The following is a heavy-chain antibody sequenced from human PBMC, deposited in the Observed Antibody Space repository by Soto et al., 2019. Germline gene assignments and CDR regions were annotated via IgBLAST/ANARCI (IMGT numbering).Heavy chain of an antibody. V-gene: IGHV5-51*01. Sequence: PGESLKISCKGSGYNFAGYWIAWVRQMPGKGLELMGIIYPSDSDTRYRPSFQGQVTISADKSISSAYLQWSSLRASDTAMYYCARGGVSTRTFDYWRLGTPVTVYS. D-gene: IGHD3-3*01. CDR3: ARGGVSTRTFDY. CDR2: IYPSDSDT. CDR1: GYNFAGYW. J-gene: IGHJ4*02.